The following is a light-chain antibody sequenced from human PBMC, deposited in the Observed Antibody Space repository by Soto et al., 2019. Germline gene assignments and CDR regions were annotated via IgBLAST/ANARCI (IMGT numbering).Light chain of an antibody. CDR1: TSDVGDYNY. J-gene: IGLJ1*01. V-gene: IGLV2-14*01. Sequence: QSALTQPASVSGSPGQSITISCTGTTSDVGDYNYVFWYQQYPGKAPKLMIYDVGNRPSGISNRLSGSKSGNTASLTISVLQAEDEADYYCSSLTSSNTFVFGTGTKVTVL. CDR2: DVG. CDR3: SSLTSSNTFV.